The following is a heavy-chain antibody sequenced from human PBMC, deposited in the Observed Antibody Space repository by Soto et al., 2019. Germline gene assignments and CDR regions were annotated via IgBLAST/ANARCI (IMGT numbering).Heavy chain of an antibody. V-gene: IGHV4-34*01. Sequence: SETLSLTGAVYGGSFSGYYLSWIRQPPGTGLEWIGEINHSGSTNYNPSLKSRVTISVDTSKNQFSLKLSSVTAADTAVLYCARFWSRNWFDPGDQGTLVTVSS. CDR3: ARFWSRNWFDP. J-gene: IGHJ5*02. CDR2: INHSGST. CDR1: GGSFSGYY. D-gene: IGHD3-3*01.